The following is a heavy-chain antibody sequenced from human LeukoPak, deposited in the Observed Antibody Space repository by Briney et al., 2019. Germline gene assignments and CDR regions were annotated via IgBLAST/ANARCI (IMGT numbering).Heavy chain of an antibody. CDR2: IYYSGST. CDR1: GGSISSSSYY. D-gene: IGHD6-13*01. J-gene: IGHJ4*02. V-gene: IGHV4-39*01. Sequence: SETLSLTCTVSGGSISSSSYYWGWIRQPPGKGLEWIGSIYYSGSTYYNPSLKSRVTISVDTSKNQFSLKLSSVTAADTAVYYCARSADSSSWYYGYWGQGTLVTVSS. CDR3: ARSADSSSWYYGY.